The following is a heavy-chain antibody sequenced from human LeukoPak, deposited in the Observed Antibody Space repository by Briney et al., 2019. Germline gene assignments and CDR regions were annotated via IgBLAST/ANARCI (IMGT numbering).Heavy chain of an antibody. Sequence: ASVKVSCKASGYTFTSYGISWVRQAPGQGLEWMGWISAYNGNTNYVQKLQGRVTMTTDTSTSTAYMELRSLRSDDTAVYYCATTPNTVTSGGYMDVWGKGTTVTVSS. D-gene: IGHD4-11*01. CDR3: ATTPNTVTSGGYMDV. V-gene: IGHV1-18*01. CDR2: ISAYNGNT. J-gene: IGHJ6*03. CDR1: GYTFTSYG.